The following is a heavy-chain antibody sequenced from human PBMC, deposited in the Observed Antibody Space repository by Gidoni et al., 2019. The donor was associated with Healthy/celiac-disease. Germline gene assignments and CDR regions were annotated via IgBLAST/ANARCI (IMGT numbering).Heavy chain of an antibody. V-gene: IGHV3-73*02. CDR2: IRSKANSYAT. D-gene: IGHD4-17*01. Sequence: EVQLVESGGGLVQPGGSLKLSCAASGFTFSGSAMHWVRQASGKGLEWVGRIRSKANSYATAYAASVKGRFTISRDDSKNTAYLQMNSLKTEDTAVYYCTSSTVTKRGRPPGDYWGQGTLVTVSS. J-gene: IGHJ4*02. CDR1: GFTFSGSA. CDR3: TSSTVTKRGRPPGDY.